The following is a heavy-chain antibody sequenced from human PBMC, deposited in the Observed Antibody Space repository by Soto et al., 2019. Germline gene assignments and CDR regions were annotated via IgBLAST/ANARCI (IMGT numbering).Heavy chain of an antibody. CDR1: GFTFSSYG. CDR2: IWYDGSNK. J-gene: IGHJ4*02. V-gene: IGHV3-33*01. D-gene: IGHD3-9*01. CDR3: AREYYYDILTGPIDY. Sequence: AGGSLRLSCAASGFTFSSYGMHWVRQAPGKGLEWVAVIWYDGSNKYHADSVKGRFTISRDNSKNTLYLQMNSLRAEDTAVYYCAREYYYDILTGPIDYWGQGTLVTVSS.